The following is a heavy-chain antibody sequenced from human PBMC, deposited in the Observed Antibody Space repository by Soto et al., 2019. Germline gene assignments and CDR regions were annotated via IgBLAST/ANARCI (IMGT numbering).Heavy chain of an antibody. Sequence: SETLSLTCTVSGGSISNSSYYWGWIRQPPGKGLEWIGSIYYSGSTYYNPSLKSRVTISVDTSKNQFSLKLSSVTAADTAVYYCARQSLGTHDAFDIWGQGTMVTVSS. J-gene: IGHJ3*02. CDR1: GGSISNSSYY. CDR3: ARQSLGTHDAFDI. V-gene: IGHV4-39*01. CDR2: IYYSGST. D-gene: IGHD7-27*01.